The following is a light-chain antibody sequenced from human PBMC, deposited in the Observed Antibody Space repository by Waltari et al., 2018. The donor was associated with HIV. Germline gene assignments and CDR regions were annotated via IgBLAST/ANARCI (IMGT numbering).Light chain of an antibody. CDR2: RAS. CDR3: QQYDSYSWT. V-gene: IGKV1-5*03. Sequence: DIQTTQSPSTLSASVGDRVTITCRASQSISNWLAWYQQKPGKAPKLLIYRASTLESGVPSRFSGSGSGTEFTLTISRLQPDDFATYYCQQYDSYSWTFGQGTKVEI. CDR1: QSISNW. J-gene: IGKJ1*01.